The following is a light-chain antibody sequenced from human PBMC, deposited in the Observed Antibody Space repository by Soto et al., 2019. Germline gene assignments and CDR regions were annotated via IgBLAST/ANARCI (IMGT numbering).Light chain of an antibody. V-gene: IGLV1-47*01. Sequence: QLVLTQPPSASGAPGQRVTISCSGSTSNIGYNYVSWYQQLPGTAPKLLIYKNSQRPSGVPDRFSGSKSGTSASLAISGLRSEDEADYYCATWDDTLTAVVFGGGTKVTVL. CDR3: ATWDDTLTAVV. J-gene: IGLJ2*01. CDR2: KNS. CDR1: TSNIGYNY.